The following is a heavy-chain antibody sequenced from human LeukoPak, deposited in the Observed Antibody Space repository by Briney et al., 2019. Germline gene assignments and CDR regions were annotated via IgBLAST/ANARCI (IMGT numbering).Heavy chain of an antibody. D-gene: IGHD3-9*01. V-gene: IGHV4-30-4*01. CDR1: GGSISSGDYY. CDR2: IYYSGST. Sequence: SQTLPLTCTVSGGSISSGDYYWSGIRQPPGKGLEWIGYIYYSGSTYYNPSLKSRVTISVDTSKNQFSLKLSSVTAADTAVYYCARARILTGFRYFDYWGQGTLVTVAS. CDR3: ARARILTGFRYFDY. J-gene: IGHJ4*02.